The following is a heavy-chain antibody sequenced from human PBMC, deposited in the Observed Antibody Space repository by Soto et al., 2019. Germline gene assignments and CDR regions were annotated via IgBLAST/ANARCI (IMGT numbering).Heavy chain of an antibody. J-gene: IGHJ5*02. Sequence: GGSLRLSCAASGFTFSDYYMSWIRQAPGKGLEWVSYISSSSSYTNYADSVKGRFTISRDNAKDSLYLQMNSLRAEDTAVYYCAKARGWGVSGWFDPWGQGTLVTVSS. V-gene: IGHV3-11*05. CDR2: ISSSSSYT. D-gene: IGHD6-19*01. CDR1: GFTFSDYY. CDR3: AKARGWGVSGWFDP.